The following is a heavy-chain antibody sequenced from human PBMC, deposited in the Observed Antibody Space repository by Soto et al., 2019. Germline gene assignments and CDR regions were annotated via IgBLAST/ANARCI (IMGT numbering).Heavy chain of an antibody. CDR1: GGSLSDHS. V-gene: IGHV4-34*02. J-gene: IGHJ5*01. Sequence: QVQLQQWGAGLLRPSETLSLACTLYGGSLSDHSWSWIRQAPGGELEWIGEIDRRGNTNYSPSFKSRVNISVDSSKNELSFSVRPVTATDTALYFCARQLLSMIRGGFASWGQGTQVVVSS. D-gene: IGHD3-10*01. CDR2: IDRRGNT. CDR3: ARQLLSMIRGGFAS.